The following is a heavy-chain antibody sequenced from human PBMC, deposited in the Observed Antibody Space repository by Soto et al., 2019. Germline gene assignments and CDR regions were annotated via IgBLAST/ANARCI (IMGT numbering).Heavy chain of an antibody. Sequence: SCKASGYTFTDYHVHWVRHAPGKGLVWVSHINTDGSNTNYADSVKGRFTISRDNAKSTLFLQMNSLRDEDTAVYYCAREFCSGGNCYTYYFDPWGQGIPVTVSS. D-gene: IGHD2-15*01. CDR1: GYTFTDYH. J-gene: IGHJ5*02. CDR2: INTDGSNT. V-gene: IGHV3-74*01. CDR3: AREFCSGGNCYTYYFDP.